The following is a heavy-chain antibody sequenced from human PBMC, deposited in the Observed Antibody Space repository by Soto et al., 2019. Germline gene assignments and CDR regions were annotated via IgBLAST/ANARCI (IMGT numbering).Heavy chain of an antibody. CDR3: TRMGDFWSGPGELDP. V-gene: IGHV4-39*01. Sequence: SETLSLTCTVSGGSISSSSYYWAWNRQSPGKGLEWIGSVYYNGFTYYNPSLKSRVTISVDTSKNQFSLKLTSVTAADTAVYYCTRMGDFWSGPGELDPWGQGTLLTVS. CDR1: GGSISSSSYY. J-gene: IGHJ5*02. D-gene: IGHD3-3*01. CDR2: VYYNGFT.